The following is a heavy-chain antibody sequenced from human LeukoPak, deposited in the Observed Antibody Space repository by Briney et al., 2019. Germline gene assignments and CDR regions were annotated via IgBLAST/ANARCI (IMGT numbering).Heavy chain of an antibody. D-gene: IGHD3-22*01. CDR3: ARDHPTLYYYDSSGPGDY. Sequence: ASVKVSCKASGGTFSTYAISWVRQAPGQGLEWMGGIIPIFGTANYAQKFQGRVTITTDESTSTAYMELSSLRSDDTAVYYCARDHPTLYYYDSSGPGDYWGQGTLVTVSS. V-gene: IGHV1-69*05. CDR2: IIPIFGTA. J-gene: IGHJ4*02. CDR1: GGTFSTYA.